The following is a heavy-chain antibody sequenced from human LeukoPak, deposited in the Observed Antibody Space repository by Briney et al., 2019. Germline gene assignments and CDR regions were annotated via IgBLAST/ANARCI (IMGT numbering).Heavy chain of an antibody. D-gene: IGHD3-22*01. CDR2: ISSSSSYI. J-gene: IGHJ4*02. Sequence: PGGSLRLSCAASGFTFSSYAMIWVRQAPGKRLEWVSSISSSSSYIYYADSVKGRFTISRDNAKNSLYLQMNSLRAEDTAVYYCARESLGSSGYYRDYWGQGTLVTVSS. CDR1: GFTFSSYA. CDR3: ARESLGSSGYYRDY. V-gene: IGHV3-21*01.